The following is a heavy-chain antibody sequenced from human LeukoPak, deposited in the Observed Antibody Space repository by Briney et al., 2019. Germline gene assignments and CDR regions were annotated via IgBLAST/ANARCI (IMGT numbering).Heavy chain of an antibody. J-gene: IGHJ4*02. V-gene: IGHV3-30-3*01. CDR1: GFTFSSYA. D-gene: IGHD3-3*01. CDR2: ISYDGSNK. CDR3: ARPAGGFGVVIIRYFDY. Sequence: GGSLRLSCAASGFTFSSYAMHWVRQAPGKGLEWAAVISYDGSNKYYADSVNGRFTISRDNSKNTLYLQMNSLRAEDTAVYYCARPAGGFGVVIIRYFDYWGQGTLVTVSS.